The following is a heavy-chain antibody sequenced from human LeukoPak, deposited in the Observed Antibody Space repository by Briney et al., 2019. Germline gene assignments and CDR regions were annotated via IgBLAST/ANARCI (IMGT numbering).Heavy chain of an antibody. J-gene: IGHJ3*02. V-gene: IGHV3-23*01. CDR2: ISGSGTST. CDR3: ANRETFDI. CDR1: GFTSRSHD. Sequence: GGSLRLSCAVSGFTSRSHDMSWVRQAPGKGLEWVSVISGSGTSTYYADSVKGRFTISRDNSKNMLYLQMNSLRAEDTAVYYCANRETFDIWGQGTMVTVSS.